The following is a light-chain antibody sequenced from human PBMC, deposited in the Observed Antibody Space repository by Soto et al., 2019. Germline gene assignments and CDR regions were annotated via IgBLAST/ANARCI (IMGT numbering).Light chain of an antibody. CDR2: DDN. V-gene: IGLV1-51*01. CDR3: GSWDSSLSAYV. CDR1: SSNIGGNS. J-gene: IGLJ1*01. Sequence: QSVLTQPPSASAAPGQKVTISCSGSSSNIGGNSVSWYQQLPGTAPKLLIYDDNKRPSGIPDRFSGSKSGTSATLGITGFQTGDEADYYCGSWDSSLSAYVFGTGTKVTV.